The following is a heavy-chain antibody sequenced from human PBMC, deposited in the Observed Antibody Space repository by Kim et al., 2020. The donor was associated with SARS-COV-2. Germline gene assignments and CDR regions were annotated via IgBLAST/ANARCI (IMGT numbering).Heavy chain of an antibody. J-gene: IGHJ4*02. D-gene: IGHD3-9*01. Sequence: GGSLRLSCAASGFTFSSYAMSWVRQAPGKGLEWVSAISGSGGSTYYADSVKGRFTISRDNSKNTLYLQMNSLRAEDTAVYYCALSKSFFGRGRDISSFDYWGQGTLVTVSS. V-gene: IGHV3-23*01. CDR1: GFTFSSYA. CDR3: ALSKSFFGRGRDISSFDY. CDR2: ISGSGGST.